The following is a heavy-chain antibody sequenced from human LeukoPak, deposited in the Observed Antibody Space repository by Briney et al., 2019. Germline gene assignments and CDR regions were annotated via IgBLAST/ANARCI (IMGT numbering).Heavy chain of an antibody. Sequence: GGSLRLSRAASGFTFSSYGMHWVRQAPGKGLEGVAFIRYDGSNKYYPDSVKGRFTISRDNSKNTLYLQMNSLRAEDTAVYYCAKGALRQQLARGAFDIWGQGTMVTVSS. CDR3: AKGALRQQLARGAFDI. CDR2: IRYDGSNK. J-gene: IGHJ3*02. D-gene: IGHD6-13*01. CDR1: GFTFSSYG. V-gene: IGHV3-30*02.